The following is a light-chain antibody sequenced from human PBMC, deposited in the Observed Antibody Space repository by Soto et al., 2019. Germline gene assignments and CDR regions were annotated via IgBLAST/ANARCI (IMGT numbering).Light chain of an antibody. CDR3: QHYNSYLEA. Sequence: DIQLTQSPSFLSASVGDRVTITCRASQTISSWLAWYQQKPGKAPKLLIYKASTLKSGVPSRFSGSGSGTEFTLTISSLQPDDFATYYCQHYNSYLEAFGQGTKVDI. CDR1: QTISSW. V-gene: IGKV1-5*03. CDR2: KAS. J-gene: IGKJ1*01.